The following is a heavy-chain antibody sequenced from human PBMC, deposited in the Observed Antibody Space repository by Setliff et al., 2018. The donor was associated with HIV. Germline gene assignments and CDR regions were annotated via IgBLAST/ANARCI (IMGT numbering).Heavy chain of an antibody. CDR2: VNPNRGDA. V-gene: IGHV1-2*02. J-gene: IGHJ6*02. Sequence: ASVKVSCKASGYTFTGHYLHWVRQAPGQGLEWLGWVNPNRGDAIYAQKFQGRVTMTRDTSINAAYMELRGLRSDDTAVYYCERNFGLSPWGNYYYYYGMDIWGQGTTVTVSS. CDR3: ERNFGLSPWGNYYYYYGMDI. D-gene: IGHD7-27*01. CDR1: GYTFTGHY.